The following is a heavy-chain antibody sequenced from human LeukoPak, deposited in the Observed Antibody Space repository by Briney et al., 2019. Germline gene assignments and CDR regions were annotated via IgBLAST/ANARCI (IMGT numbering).Heavy chain of an antibody. V-gene: IGHV3-30*02. CDR2: IWYDGSNK. Sequence: PGGSLRLSCAASGFTFSSYGMHWVRQAPGKGLEWVAVIWYDGSNKYYADSVKGRFTISRDNSKNTLYLQMNSLRAEDTAVYYCAKDYGSGWYYDYWGQGTLVTVSS. D-gene: IGHD6-19*01. CDR3: AKDYGSGWYYDY. J-gene: IGHJ4*02. CDR1: GFTFSSYG.